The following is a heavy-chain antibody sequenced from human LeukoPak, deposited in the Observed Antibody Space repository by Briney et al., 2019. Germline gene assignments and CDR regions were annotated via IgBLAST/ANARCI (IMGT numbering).Heavy chain of an antibody. J-gene: IGHJ4*02. V-gene: IGHV3-33*01. CDR3: ARDGGAVVGNYFDY. D-gene: IGHD6-19*01. CDR2: IWYDGSNK. CDR1: GSTFSSYG. Sequence: GGSLRLSCAASGSTFSSYGMHWVRQAPGKGLEWVAVIWYDGSNKYYADSVKGRFTISRDNSKNTLYLQMNSLRAEDTAVYYCARDGGAVVGNYFDYWGQGTLVTVSS.